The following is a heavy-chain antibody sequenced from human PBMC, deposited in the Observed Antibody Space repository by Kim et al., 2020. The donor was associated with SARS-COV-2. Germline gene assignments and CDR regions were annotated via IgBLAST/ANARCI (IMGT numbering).Heavy chain of an antibody. D-gene: IGHD2-15*01. V-gene: IGHV4-59*13. J-gene: IGHJ6*02. CDR2: IYYSGST. Sequence: SETLSLTCTVSGGSISSYYWSWIRQPPGKGLEWIGYIYYSGSTNYNPSLKSRVTISVDTSKNKFSLKLSSVTAADTAVYYCAGVLGGNPYYYYYGMDVWGQGTTVTVSS. CDR3: AGVLGGNPYYYYYGMDV. CDR1: GGSISSYY.